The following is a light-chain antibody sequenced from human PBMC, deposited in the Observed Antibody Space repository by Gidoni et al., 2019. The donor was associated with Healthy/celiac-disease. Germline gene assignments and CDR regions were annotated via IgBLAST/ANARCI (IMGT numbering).Light chain of an antibody. CDR2: AAS. Sequence: DIQMTQSPSSLSASVGDSVTITCRASQSISSYLNWYQQNPGKAPKLLIYAASSLQSGVPSRFSGSGSGTDFTLTISSLQPEDVATYYCQQSYSTPITFGQGTRLEIK. J-gene: IGKJ5*01. CDR3: QQSYSTPIT. CDR1: QSISSY. V-gene: IGKV1-39*01.